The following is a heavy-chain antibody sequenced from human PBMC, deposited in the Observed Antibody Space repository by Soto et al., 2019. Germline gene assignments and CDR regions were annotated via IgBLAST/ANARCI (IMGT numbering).Heavy chain of an antibody. D-gene: IGHD3-10*01. Sequence: SGPTLVNPTQTLTLTCTFSGFSLSTSGMCVSWIRQPPGKALEWLALIDWDDDKYYSTSLKTRLTISKDTSKNQVVLTMTNMDPVDTATYYCARASVKGGSGSYAYYYYGMDVWGQGTTVTVSS. CDR3: ARASVKGGSGSYAYYYYGMDV. V-gene: IGHV2-70*01. CDR2: IDWDDDK. J-gene: IGHJ6*02. CDR1: GFSLSTSGMC.